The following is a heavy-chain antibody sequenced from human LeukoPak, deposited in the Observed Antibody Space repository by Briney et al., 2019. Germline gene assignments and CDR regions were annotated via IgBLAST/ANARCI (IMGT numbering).Heavy chain of an antibody. Sequence: GGSLRLSCAASGFTFSSYAMSWVRQAPGKELEWVSAISGSGGSTYYADSVKGRFTISRDNSKNTLYLQMNSLRAEDTAVYYCAKDPKALLSSSSPFDYWGQGTLVTVSS. V-gene: IGHV3-23*01. CDR3: AKDPKALLSSSSPFDY. CDR2: ISGSGGST. D-gene: IGHD6-6*01. CDR1: GFTFSSYA. J-gene: IGHJ4*02.